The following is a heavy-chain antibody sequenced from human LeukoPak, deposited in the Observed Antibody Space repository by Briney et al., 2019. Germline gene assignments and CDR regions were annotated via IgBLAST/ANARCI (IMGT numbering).Heavy chain of an antibody. D-gene: IGHD1-26*01. J-gene: IGHJ3*02. Sequence: ASVKVSCKASGYTFTGYYMHWVRQAPGQGLEWMGWINPNSGGTNYAQKFQGRVIMTRDTSISTAYMELSRLRSDDTAVYYCARAKAWESADAFDIWGQGTMVTVSS. CDR3: ARAKAWESADAFDI. CDR1: GYTFTGYY. V-gene: IGHV1-2*02. CDR2: INPNSGGT.